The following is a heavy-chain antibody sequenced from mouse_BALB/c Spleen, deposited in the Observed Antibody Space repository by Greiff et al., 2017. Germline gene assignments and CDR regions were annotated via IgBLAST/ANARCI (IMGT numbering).Heavy chain of an antibody. CDR1: GDSITSGY. J-gene: IGHJ4*01. CDR2: ISYSGST. V-gene: IGHV3-8*02. D-gene: IGHD1-1*01. Sequence: EVQLQESGPSLVKPSQTLSLTCSVTGDSITSGYWNWIRKFPGNKLEYMGYISYSGSTYYNPSLKSRISITRDTSKNQYYLQLNSVTTEDTATYYCARYLYYGSSLYYAMDYWGQGTSVTVSS. CDR3: ARYLYYGSSLYYAMDY.